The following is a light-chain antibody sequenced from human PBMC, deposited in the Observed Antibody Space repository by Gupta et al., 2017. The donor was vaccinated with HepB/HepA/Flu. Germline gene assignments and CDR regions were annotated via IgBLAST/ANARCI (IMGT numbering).Light chain of an antibody. V-gene: IGKV2-30*02. CDR2: KVS. J-gene: IGKJ4*01. Sequence: DVVMTQSPLSLPVTLGQPASISCRSSQSLVHSDGNTYLIWFQQRPGQSPRRLFYKVSNRDSGVPDRFSGSGSGTDFTLKISSVEAEDVGVYYCRQTTHWPLTFGGGTKVEI. CDR1: QSLVHSDGNTY. CDR3: RQTTHWPLT.